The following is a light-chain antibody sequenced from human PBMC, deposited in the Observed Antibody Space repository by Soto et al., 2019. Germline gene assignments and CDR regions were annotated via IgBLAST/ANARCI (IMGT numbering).Light chain of an antibody. CDR2: AAS. CDR3: QQSYSTVSWT. CDR1: QSISSY. V-gene: IGKV1-39*01. J-gene: IGKJ1*01. Sequence: DIQMTQSPSSLSASVVDRVTIICRSSQSISSYLNWYQQKPGKAPKLLIYAASSLQSGVPSRFSGSGSGTDFTLTISSLQPEDFATYYCQQSYSTVSWTFGQGTKVDIK.